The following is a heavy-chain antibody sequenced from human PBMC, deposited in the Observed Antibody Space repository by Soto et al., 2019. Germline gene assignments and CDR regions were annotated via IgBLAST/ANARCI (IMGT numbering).Heavy chain of an antibody. CDR2: IYHSGST. V-gene: IGHV4-61*01. J-gene: IGHJ5*02. CDR1: GGSVSSGSYY. CDR3: ARLSAAWFDP. Sequence: QVQLQESGPGLVKPSETLSLTCTVSGGSVSSGSYYWGWIRPPPGKGLEWIGYIYHSGSTNYNPSLRSRVTISEDTSKNQFSLSLASVTAADTAVYYCARLSAAWFDPWGQETLVTVAS. D-gene: IGHD6-19*01.